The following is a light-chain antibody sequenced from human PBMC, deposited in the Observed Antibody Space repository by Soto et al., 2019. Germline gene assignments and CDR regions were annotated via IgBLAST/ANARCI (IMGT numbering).Light chain of an antibody. CDR1: SRDLGSYNY. V-gene: IGLV2-14*01. CDR3: SSYSSTTTHVV. CDR2: EVT. Sequence: QSALTQPASVSGSPGQSITISCTGTSRDLGSYNYVSWYQQHPGKAPKLMIYEVTNRPSGVSNRFSGSKSGNTASLTISGLQAEDEADYYCSSYSSTTTHVVFGGGTKLTVL. J-gene: IGLJ2*01.